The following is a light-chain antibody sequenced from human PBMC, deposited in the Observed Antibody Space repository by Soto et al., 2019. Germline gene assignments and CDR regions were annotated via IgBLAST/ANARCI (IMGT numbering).Light chain of an antibody. V-gene: IGLV1-40*01. CDR3: QSYDSSLSGHVV. CDR2: ANS. CDR1: SSNIGAGYD. J-gene: IGLJ2*01. Sequence: QSVLTQPPSVSGAPGQRVTISCTGSSSNIGAGYDVHWYQQLPGTGPKLLIYANSNRPSGVPDRFSGSKSGTSAFLAITGLQADDEADYYCQSYDSSLSGHVVFGGGTKLTVL.